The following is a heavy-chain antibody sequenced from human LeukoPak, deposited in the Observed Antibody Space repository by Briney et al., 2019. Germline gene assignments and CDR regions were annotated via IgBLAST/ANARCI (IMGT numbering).Heavy chain of an antibody. CDR1: GGSFSGYY. D-gene: IGHD1-14*01. V-gene: IGHV4-34*01. CDR2: INHSGST. J-gene: IGHJ6*02. Sequence: PSETLSLTCAVYGGSFSGYYWSWIRQPPGKGLEWIGEINHSGSTNYNPSLKSRVTISVDTSKNQFSLKLSSVTAADTAVYYCAKAPSFRNFLPTFRIDVLGQGTTVTVSS. CDR3: AKAPSFRNFLPTFRIDV.